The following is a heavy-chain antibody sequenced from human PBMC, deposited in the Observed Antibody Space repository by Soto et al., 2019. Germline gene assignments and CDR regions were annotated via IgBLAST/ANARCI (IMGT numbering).Heavy chain of an antibody. CDR3: ARDPGDTAMACGPH. CDR1: GGSISSGDYY. J-gene: IGHJ4*02. CDR2: IYYSGST. D-gene: IGHD5-18*01. Sequence: PSETLSLTCTVSGGSISSGDYYWSWIRQPPGKGLEWIGYIYYSGSTYYNPSLKSRVTISVDTSKNQFSLKLSSVTAADTAVYYCARDPGDTAMACGPHWGQVPLVTFST. V-gene: IGHV4-30-4*01.